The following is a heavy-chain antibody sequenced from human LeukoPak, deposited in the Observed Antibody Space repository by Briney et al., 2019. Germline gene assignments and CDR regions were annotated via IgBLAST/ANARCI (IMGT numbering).Heavy chain of an antibody. CDR2: INTDGSST. V-gene: IGHV3-74*01. J-gene: IGHJ4*02. D-gene: IGHD5-18*01. CDR3: ARIVDTAMVIGY. Sequence: PGGSLRLSCAASGFTFSSYWMHWVRQAPGKGLVWVSRINTDGSSTSYADSAKGRFTISRDNAKNTLYLQMNSLRAEDTAVYYCARIVDTAMVIGYWGQGTLVTVSS. CDR1: GFTFSSYW.